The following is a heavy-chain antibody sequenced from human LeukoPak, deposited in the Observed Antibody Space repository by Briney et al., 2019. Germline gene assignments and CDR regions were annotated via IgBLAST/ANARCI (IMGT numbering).Heavy chain of an antibody. CDR2: LSSSGGST. J-gene: IGHJ6*03. CDR3: AKPGGPNPNLFYHMAV. D-gene: IGHD4/OR15-4a*01. V-gene: IGHV3-23*01. CDR1: GFTFSTYA. Sequence: GGSLRLSCATSGFTFSTYAMTWVRRAPGKGLEWVSALSSSGGSTYYADSVKGRFIISRDNSESTVYLQMDSLRPEDTAVYYCAKPGGPNPNLFYHMAVWGKGTTVTVSS.